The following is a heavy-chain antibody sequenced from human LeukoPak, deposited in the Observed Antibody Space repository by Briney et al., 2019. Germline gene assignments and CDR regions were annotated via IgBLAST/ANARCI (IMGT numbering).Heavy chain of an antibody. Sequence: GGSLRLSCAASGFILSSYAMSWVRQAPGKGLEWVSAISDSGGRTYYADSVKGRFTISRDNSKNTLSLQMNSLRAEDTAVYYCAKEVAVSANYYLDYWGQGTLVTVSS. J-gene: IGHJ4*02. D-gene: IGHD6-19*01. CDR3: AKEVAVSANYYLDY. CDR2: ISDSGGRT. V-gene: IGHV3-23*01. CDR1: GFILSSYA.